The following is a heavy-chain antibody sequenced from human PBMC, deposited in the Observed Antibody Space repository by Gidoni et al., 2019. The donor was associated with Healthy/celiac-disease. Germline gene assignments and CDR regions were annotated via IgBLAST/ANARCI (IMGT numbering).Heavy chain of an antibody. V-gene: IGHV3-30-3*01. Sequence: QVQLVESGGGVVQPGRSLRLSCAASGFTFSSYAMHWVRQAPGKGLEWVAVISYDGSNKYYADSVKGRFTISRDNSKNTLYLQMNSLRAEDTAVYYCARDGEGYDSSGYYAPYYYYGMDVWGQGTTVTVSS. J-gene: IGHJ6*02. CDR2: ISYDGSNK. CDR1: GFTFSSYA. D-gene: IGHD3-22*01. CDR3: ARDGEGYDSSGYYAPYYYYGMDV.